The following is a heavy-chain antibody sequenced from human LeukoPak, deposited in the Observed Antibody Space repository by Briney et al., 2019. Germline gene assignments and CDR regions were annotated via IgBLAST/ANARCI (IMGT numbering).Heavy chain of an antibody. CDR1: GGSISSYY. D-gene: IGHD6-19*01. CDR3: ARHGYSSGSLAWFDP. J-gene: IGHJ5*02. V-gene: IGHV4-59*01. CDR2: IYYSGST. Sequence: SETLSLTCTVAGGSISSYYWSWIRQPPGKGLEWIGYIYYSGSTNYNPSLKSRVTISVDTSKNQFSLKLSSVTAADTAVYYCARHGYSSGSLAWFDPWGQGTQVSVSS.